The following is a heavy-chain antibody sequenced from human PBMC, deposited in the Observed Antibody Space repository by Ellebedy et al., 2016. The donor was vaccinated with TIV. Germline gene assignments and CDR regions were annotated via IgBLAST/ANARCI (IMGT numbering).Heavy chain of an antibody. V-gene: IGHV4-34*01. CDR3: ATSYSSSSEGYFDL. CDR2: INHSGST. Sequence: MPSETLSLTCAVYVGSFSGYYWSWIRQPPGKGLEWIGEINHSGSTNYNPSLKSRVTMSVDKSKNQLSLKLSSVTATDAAIYYCATSYSSSSEGYFDLWGRGTLVTVSS. D-gene: IGHD6-6*01. J-gene: IGHJ2*01. CDR1: VGSFSGYY.